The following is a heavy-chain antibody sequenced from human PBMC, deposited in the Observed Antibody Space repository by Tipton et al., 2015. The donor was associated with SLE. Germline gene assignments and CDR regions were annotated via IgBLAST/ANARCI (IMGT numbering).Heavy chain of an antibody. CDR3: ARLEGDGYKWYFDY. J-gene: IGHJ4*02. CDR1: GYSISSGYY. CDR2: IYHSGST. V-gene: IGHV4-38-2*01. Sequence: TLSLTCAVSGYSISSGYYWGWIRQPPGKGLEWIGSIYHSGSTYYNPSLKSRVTISVDTPKNQFSLKLSSVTAADTAVYYCARLEGDGYKWYFDYWGQGTLVTVSS. D-gene: IGHD5-24*01.